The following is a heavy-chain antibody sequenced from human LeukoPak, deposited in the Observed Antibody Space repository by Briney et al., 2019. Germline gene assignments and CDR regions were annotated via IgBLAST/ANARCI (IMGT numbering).Heavy chain of an antibody. CDR1: GFTFSSYA. CDR3: ARAPLGYCSSSSCQLDY. J-gene: IGHJ4*02. V-gene: IGHV3-64*01. CDR2: ISSNGGST. D-gene: IGHD2-2*01. Sequence: TGGSLRLSCAASGFTFSSYAMHWVRQAPGKGLEYVSAISSNGGSTYYANSVKGRFTISRDNSKNTLYLQMGSLRAEDMAVYYCARAPLGYCSSSSCQLDYWGQGTLVTVSS.